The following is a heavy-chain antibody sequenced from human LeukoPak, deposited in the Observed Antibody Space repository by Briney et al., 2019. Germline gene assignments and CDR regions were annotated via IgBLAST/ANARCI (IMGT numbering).Heavy chain of an antibody. J-gene: IGHJ4*02. V-gene: IGHV3-49*04. CDR3: TRDQTPYY. Sequence: GGSLRLSCAASGFTFSSYSMNWVRQAPGKGLEWVGFIRSKVYGGTPEYAASVKGRFTISRDDSKGIAYLQMNSLKTEDTAVYYCTRDQTPYYWGQGTLVTVSS. CDR1: GFTFSSYS. CDR2: IRSKVYGGTP.